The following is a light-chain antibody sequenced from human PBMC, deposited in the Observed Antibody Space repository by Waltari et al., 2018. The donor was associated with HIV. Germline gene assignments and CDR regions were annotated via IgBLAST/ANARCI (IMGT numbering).Light chain of an antibody. CDR3: CSYAGTWL. CDR1: SSAVGDYHY. CDR2: DVT. V-gene: IGLV2-11*01. Sequence: QSALTQPHSVSGSPGQSVTLSCPGTSSAVGDYHYVSWYQRHPGKAPKLMIYDVTKRPSGVPDRFSGSKSGNTASLTISGLQAEDDAEYYCCSYAGTWLFGGGTKLTVL. J-gene: IGLJ3*02.